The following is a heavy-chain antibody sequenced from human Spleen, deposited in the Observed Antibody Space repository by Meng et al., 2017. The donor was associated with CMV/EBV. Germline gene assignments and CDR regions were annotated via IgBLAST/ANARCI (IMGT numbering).Heavy chain of an antibody. D-gene: IGHD1-7*01. J-gene: IGHJ3*02. CDR1: GYSISSGYY. Sequence: SETLSLTCTVSGYSISSGYYWGWIRQPPGKGLEWIGSIYHSGSTYYNPSLKSRVTTSVDTSKNQFSLKLSSVTAADTAVYYCARDWLELTTDAFDIWGQGTMVTVSS. CDR2: IYHSGST. CDR3: ARDWLELTTDAFDI. V-gene: IGHV4-38-2*02.